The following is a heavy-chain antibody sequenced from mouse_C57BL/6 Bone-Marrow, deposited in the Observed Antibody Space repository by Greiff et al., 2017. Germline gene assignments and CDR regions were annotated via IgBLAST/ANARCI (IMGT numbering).Heavy chain of an antibody. V-gene: IGHV10-3*01. CDR2: ISSKSSNYTT. CDR1: GFTFTTYA. D-gene: IGHD1-1*01. J-gene: IGHJ2*01. CDR3: VRGGDDYRRSYGDY. Sequence: EVQGVESGGGLVQPKGSLKLSCAASGFTFTTYAMHWVRQAPGKGLEWVARISSKSSNYTTYYADSVKDRFPISRDDSQSMLYLQMNNLKTEDTAMYYWVRGGDDYRRSYGDYGGQGPTLTVSS.